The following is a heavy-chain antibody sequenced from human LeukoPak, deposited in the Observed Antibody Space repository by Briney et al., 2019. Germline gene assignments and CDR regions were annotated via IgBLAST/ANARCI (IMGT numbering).Heavy chain of an antibody. CDR2: IYNGVNT. Sequence: SETLSLTCTVSGATVSSASYWSWIRQPPGKGVEWIAHIYNGVNTNYNPSLKSRVTISVDTSKNQFSLRLNSVTAADTAVYYCARSRAFNSGAFDPWGQGSLVTVSS. D-gene: IGHD1-26*01. CDR3: ARSRAFNSGAFDP. J-gene: IGHJ5*02. CDR1: GATVSSASY. V-gene: IGHV4-61*01.